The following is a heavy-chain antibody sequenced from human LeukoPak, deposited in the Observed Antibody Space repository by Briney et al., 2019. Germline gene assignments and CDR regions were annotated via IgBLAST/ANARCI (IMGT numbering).Heavy chain of an antibody. V-gene: IGHV4-34*12. CDR1: GGSFSGYY. CDR2: IIHSGSS. D-gene: IGHD3-10*01. J-gene: IGHJ3*02. Sequence: SETLSLTCAVYGGSFSGYYWSWIRQPPGKGLEWIGEIIHSGSSNYNPSLESRVTISVDTSNNQFSLKLSSVTAADTAVYYCARGFHGSGSYSSPGFHAFDMWGQGTMVTVSS. CDR3: ARGFHGSGSYSSPGFHAFDM.